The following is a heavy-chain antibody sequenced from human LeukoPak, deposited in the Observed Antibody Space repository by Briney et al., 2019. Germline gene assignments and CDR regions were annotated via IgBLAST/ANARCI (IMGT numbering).Heavy chain of an antibody. Sequence: GASVKVSCKASGGTFSSYAISWVRQAPGQGLEWMGRIIPILGIANYAQKFQGRVTITADKSTSTAYMELSSLRSEDTAVYYCARRFGELLPIDYWGQGTLVTVSS. J-gene: IGHJ4*02. V-gene: IGHV1-69*04. CDR1: GGTFSSYA. CDR3: ARRFGELLPIDY. CDR2: IIPILGIA. D-gene: IGHD3-10*01.